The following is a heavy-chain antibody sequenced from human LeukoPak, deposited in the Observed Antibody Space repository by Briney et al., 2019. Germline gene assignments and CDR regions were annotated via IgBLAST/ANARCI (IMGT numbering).Heavy chain of an antibody. CDR1: GGSFSGYY. Sequence: SETLSLTCAVYGGSFSGYYWSWIRQPPGKGLEWIGEINHSGSTNYNPSLKSRVTISVDTSKNQFSLKLSSVTAADTAVYYCARGSWFGELFVEYWGQGTLVTVSS. J-gene: IGHJ4*02. D-gene: IGHD3-10*01. CDR2: INHSGST. CDR3: ARGSWFGELFVEY. V-gene: IGHV4-34*01.